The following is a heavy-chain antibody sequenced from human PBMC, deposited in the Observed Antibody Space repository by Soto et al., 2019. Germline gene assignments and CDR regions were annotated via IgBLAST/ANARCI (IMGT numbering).Heavy chain of an antibody. D-gene: IGHD1-20*01. Sequence: QVQLVESGGGVVQPGRSLRLSCAASRFTFSAYGMHWVRQAPGKGLEWVAVISYDGSYKYYADSVKGRFTISRDNSKHTLYLQMNSLRAEDKAVYYCAKAEDNWNDFDYWGQGTLVTVSS. CDR2: ISYDGSYK. CDR1: RFTFSAYG. J-gene: IGHJ4*02. V-gene: IGHV3-30*18. CDR3: AKAEDNWNDFDY.